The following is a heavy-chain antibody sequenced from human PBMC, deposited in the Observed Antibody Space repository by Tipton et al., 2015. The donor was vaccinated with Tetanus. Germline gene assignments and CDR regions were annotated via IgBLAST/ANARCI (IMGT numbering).Heavy chain of an antibody. CDR1: GASISSNTYY. CDR2: VSYSGST. D-gene: IGHD5-12*01. J-gene: IGHJ2*01. CDR3: VRAKLRRGFSGYLYYDL. V-gene: IGHV4-39*07. Sequence: TLSLTRTVSGASISSNTYYWGWIRQPPGKGLEWIASVSYSGSTYYNPSLKSRVSMSLDTSKNRFSLKLTSVTAADTAVYYCVRAKLRRGFSGYLYYDLWGRGTLVTVSS.